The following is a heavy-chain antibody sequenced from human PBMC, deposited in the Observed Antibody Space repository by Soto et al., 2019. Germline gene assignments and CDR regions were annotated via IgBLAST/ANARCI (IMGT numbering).Heavy chain of an antibody. CDR2: ISGRGGST. Sequence: GGSLRLSCGASGFTFSSYAMSLVRQAPGKGLEGGSAISGRGGSTYYADSVKGRFTIPRDNSKDTLYLQMNSLRAEDTAVYYCVKDYYGSGSYYFDYWGQGTLVTVSS. CDR3: VKDYYGSGSYYFDY. V-gene: IGHV3-23*01. CDR1: GFTFSSYA. J-gene: IGHJ4*02. D-gene: IGHD3-10*01.